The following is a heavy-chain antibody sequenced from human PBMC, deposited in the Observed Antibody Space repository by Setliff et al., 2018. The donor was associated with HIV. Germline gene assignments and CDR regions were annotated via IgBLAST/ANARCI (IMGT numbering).Heavy chain of an antibody. CDR3: TRERDHNIWSGHEY. V-gene: IGHV3-49*04. D-gene: IGHD3-3*01. CDR1: GFTFGDYL. CDR2: IRSKAFGGTT. Sequence: GGSLRLSCTTSGFTFGDYLMSWVRQAPGKGLEWVGFIRSKAFGGTTEYAASVKGRFTISRDDSKSIAYLQMDSLKIEDTAVYFCTRERDHNIWSGHEYWGPGILVTVSS. J-gene: IGHJ4*02.